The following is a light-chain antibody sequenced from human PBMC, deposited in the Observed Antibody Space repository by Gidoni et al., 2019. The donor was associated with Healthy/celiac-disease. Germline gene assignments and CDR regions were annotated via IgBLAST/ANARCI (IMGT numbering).Light chain of an antibody. J-gene: IGKJ4*01. CDR1: QSISSY. V-gene: IGKV1-39*01. CDR3: QQSYSTPLT. CDR2: AAS. Sequence: DIQITQSPSSLSASVGDRVTITCQASQSISSYLNWYQQKPGKAPKLLIYAASSLQSRVPSRFSGSGSGTDFTLTISSLQPEDFATYYCQQSYSTPLTFGGGTKVEIK.